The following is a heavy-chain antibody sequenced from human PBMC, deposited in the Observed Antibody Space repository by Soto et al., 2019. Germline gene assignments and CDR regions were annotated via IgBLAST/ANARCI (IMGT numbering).Heavy chain of an antibody. D-gene: IGHD3-22*01. CDR2: ISGSGGST. Sequence: GSLRLSCAASGFTFSSYAMSWVRQAPGKGLEWVSAISGSGGSTYYADSVKGRFTISRDNAKNSLYLQMNSLRAEDTAVYYCARVVDYYDPYYYGMDVWGQGTTVTVSS. CDR3: ARVVDYYDPYYYGMDV. V-gene: IGHV3-23*01. J-gene: IGHJ6*02. CDR1: GFTFSSYA.